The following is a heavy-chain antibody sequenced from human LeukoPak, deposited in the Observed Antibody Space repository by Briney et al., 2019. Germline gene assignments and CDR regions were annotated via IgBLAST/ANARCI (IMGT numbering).Heavy chain of an antibody. V-gene: IGHV4-61*02. CDR3: ARDMDFYMDV. D-gene: IGHD3/OR15-3a*01. J-gene: IGHJ6*03. CDR2: IYTSGST. CDR1: GCSISSGHYF. Sequence: PSQTLSLTCTVSGCSISSGHYFWTWIRQPAGKGLEWIGRIYTSGSTNYNPSLKSRVTISLDTSKNQFSLNLNSVTAADTAMYYCARDMDFYMDVWGKGSTVTVSS.